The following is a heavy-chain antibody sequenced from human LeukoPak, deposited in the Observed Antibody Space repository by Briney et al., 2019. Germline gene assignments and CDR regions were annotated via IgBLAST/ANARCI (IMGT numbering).Heavy chain of an antibody. V-gene: IGHV3-30*03. CDR3: AGTVAYCGGDCYFVTDY. CDR2: ISYDGSNK. Sequence: PGRSLRLSCAASGFTFSSYGMHWVRQAPGKGLEWVAVISYDGSNKYYADSVKGRFTISRDNSKNTLYLQMNSLRAEDTAVYYCAGTVAYCGGDCYFVTDYWGQGTLVTVSS. CDR1: GFTFSSYG. D-gene: IGHD2-21*02. J-gene: IGHJ4*02.